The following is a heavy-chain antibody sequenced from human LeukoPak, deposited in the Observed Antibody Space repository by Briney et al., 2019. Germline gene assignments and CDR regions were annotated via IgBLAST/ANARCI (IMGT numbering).Heavy chain of an antibody. CDR1: GGSINSTTSY. CDR2: TYHSGTS. Sequence: SETLSLTCIVSGGSINSTTSYWSWIRQPPGKGLEWIGTTYHSGTSYYNPSLKSRVTISVDTSKNQPSLKANAVTADDTAEYFCACSAQYSYYYMDVWGKGTTVTVSS. CDR3: ACSAQYSYYYMDV. V-gene: IGHV4-39*07. D-gene: IGHD6-25*01. J-gene: IGHJ6*03.